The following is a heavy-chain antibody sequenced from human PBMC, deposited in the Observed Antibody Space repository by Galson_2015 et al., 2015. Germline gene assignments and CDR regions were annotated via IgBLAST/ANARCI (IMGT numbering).Heavy chain of an antibody. V-gene: IGHV1-69*13. D-gene: IGHD2-2*01. J-gene: IGHJ5*02. CDR2: IIPIFGTA. CDR1: GGTFSSYA. Sequence: SVKASCKASGGTFSSYAISWVRQAPGQGLEWMGGIIPIFGTANYAQKFQGRVTITADESTSTAYMELSSLRSEDTAVYYCARERGIYCSSTSCYEDDDWFDPWGQGTLVTVSS. CDR3: ARERGIYCSSTSCYEDDDWFDP.